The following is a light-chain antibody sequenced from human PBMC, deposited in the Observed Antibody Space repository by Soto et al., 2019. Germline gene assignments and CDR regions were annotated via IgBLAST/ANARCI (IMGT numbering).Light chain of an antibody. CDR3: SSYTSTSTLVL. Sequence: QSALTQPASVSGSPGQSITISCTGTSSDVGDYNNVSWYQQYPGKAPQLMIYEVSNRPSGVSYRFSGSKSGNTASLTISGLQAEDEADYYCSSYTSTSTLVLFGGGTKLTVL. J-gene: IGLJ2*01. CDR2: EVS. V-gene: IGLV2-14*01. CDR1: SSDVGDYNN.